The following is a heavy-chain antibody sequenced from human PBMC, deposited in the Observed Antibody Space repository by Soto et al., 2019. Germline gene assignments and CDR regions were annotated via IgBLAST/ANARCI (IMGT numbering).Heavy chain of an antibody. J-gene: IGHJ5*02. V-gene: IGHV4-34*01. CDR1: GGSFSGYY. D-gene: IGHD3-10*01. Sequence: SETLSLTCAVYGGSFSGYYWSWIRQPPGKGLEWIGEINHSGSTNYNPSLKSRVTISVDTSKNQFSLKLSSVTAADTAVYYCARGPAPYYYGSGSYSWFDPWGQGTLVTVSS. CDR3: ARGPAPYYYGSGSYSWFDP. CDR2: INHSGST.